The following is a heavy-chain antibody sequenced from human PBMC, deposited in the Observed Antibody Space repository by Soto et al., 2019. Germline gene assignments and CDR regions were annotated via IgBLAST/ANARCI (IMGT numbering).Heavy chain of an antibody. CDR3: ARVKIAARPPGYYYYGMDV. V-gene: IGHV4-59*12. J-gene: IGHJ6*02. Sequence: SETLSLTCTVSGGSISSYYWSWIRQPPGKGLEWIGYIYYSGSTNYNPSLKSRVTISVDTSKNQFSLQLNSVTPEDTAVYYCARVKIAARPPGYYYYGMDVWGQGTTVTVSS. CDR2: IYYSGST. D-gene: IGHD6-6*01. CDR1: GGSISSYY.